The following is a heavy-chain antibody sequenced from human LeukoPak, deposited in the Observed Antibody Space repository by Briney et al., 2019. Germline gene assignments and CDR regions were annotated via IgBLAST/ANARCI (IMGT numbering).Heavy chain of an antibody. CDR2: MNPNSGYT. CDR3: ARAGIWMNCSSTSCQYYYYYYMDV. CDR1: GYTFTSYD. J-gene: IGHJ6*03. Sequence: ASVKVSCKASGYTFTSYDINWVRQATGQALEWMGWMNPNSGYTGYAQKIQGRVTITRNTSISTAYMELSSLRSKDTAVYYCARAGIWMNCSSTSCQYYYYYYMDVWGKGTTVTVSS. V-gene: IGHV1-8*03. D-gene: IGHD2-2*01.